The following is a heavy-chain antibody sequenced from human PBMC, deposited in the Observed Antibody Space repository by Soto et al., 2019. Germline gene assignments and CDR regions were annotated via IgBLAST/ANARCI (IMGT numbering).Heavy chain of an antibody. D-gene: IGHD5-12*01. V-gene: IGHV1-69*13. J-gene: IGHJ6*02. CDR1: GGTFSSYA. CDR2: IIPIFGTA. CDR3: ARDVGMATKDYYYYYGMDV. Sequence: SVKVSCKASGGTFSSYAISWVRQAPGQGLEWMGGIIPIFGTANYAQKFQGRVTITADESTSTAYMELSSLRSEDTAVYYCARDVGMATKDYYYYYGMDVWGQGTKVTVSS.